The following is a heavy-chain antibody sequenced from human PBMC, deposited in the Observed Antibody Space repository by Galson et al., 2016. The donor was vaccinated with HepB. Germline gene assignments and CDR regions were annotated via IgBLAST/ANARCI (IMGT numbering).Heavy chain of an antibody. Sequence: SLRLSCAASGFTFNTYGMHWVRQAPGKGLEWVAVIWYDGNNKYYADSVKGRFTISRDNSKNTLYLQMNGLRAEDTAVYYCAKVIGRDAYYYYGMDVWGQGTTVTVSS. CDR2: IWYDGNNK. CDR1: GFTFNTYG. V-gene: IGHV3-33*06. J-gene: IGHJ6*02. D-gene: IGHD2/OR15-2a*01. CDR3: AKVIGRDAYYYYGMDV.